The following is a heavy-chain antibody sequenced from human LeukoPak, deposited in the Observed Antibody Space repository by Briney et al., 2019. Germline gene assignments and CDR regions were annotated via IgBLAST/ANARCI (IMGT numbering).Heavy chain of an antibody. J-gene: IGHJ4*02. V-gene: IGHV3-7*01. CDR3: GREWAVDF. CDR1: GFTLSKHW. Sequence: GGSLTLSCAASGFTLSKHWMTWVRQAPGKGLECVAIIKQDGSERYYVNSVKGRFTISRDNAKNSLCLQMNSLRVEDTAVYYCGREWAVDFWGQGTLVTVSS. CDR2: IKQDGSER.